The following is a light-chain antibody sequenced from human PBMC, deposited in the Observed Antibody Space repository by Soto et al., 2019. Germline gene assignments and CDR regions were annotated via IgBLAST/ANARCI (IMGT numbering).Light chain of an antibody. CDR3: SSYTSSRAYV. CDR1: SSDVGGYNY. CDR2: EVS. J-gene: IGLJ1*01. Sequence: ALTQPASVSGSPGQSITISCSGTSSDVGGYNYVSWYQQQSGKAPKLMIHEVSNRPSGVSNRFSGSKSGNTASLTISGLQAEDEADYYCSSYTSSRAYVFGIGTKVTVL. V-gene: IGLV2-14*01.